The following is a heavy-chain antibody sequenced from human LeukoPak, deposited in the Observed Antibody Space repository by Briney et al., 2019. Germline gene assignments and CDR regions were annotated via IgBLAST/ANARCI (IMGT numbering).Heavy chain of an antibody. Sequence: GGSLRLSCAASGFTFSSYAMHWVRQAPGKGLEWVAVISYDGSNKYYADSVKGRFTISRGNSKNTLYLQMNSLRAEDTAVYYCARDGAYIEMATSRPTLDYWGQGTLVTVSS. V-gene: IGHV3-30-3*01. D-gene: IGHD5-24*01. CDR3: ARDGAYIEMATSRPTLDY. CDR1: GFTFSSYA. CDR2: ISYDGSNK. J-gene: IGHJ4*02.